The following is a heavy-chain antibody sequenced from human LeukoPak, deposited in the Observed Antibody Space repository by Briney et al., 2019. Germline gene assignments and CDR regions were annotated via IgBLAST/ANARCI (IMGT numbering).Heavy chain of an antibody. Sequence: GGSLRLSCAASGFTFDDHGMGWVRQVPGKALEWVSAISGSGGSTYYADSVKGRFTISRDNSKNTLYLQMNSLRAEDTAVYYCAKDLAGRYDSSGYSGYWGQGTLVTVSS. CDR2: ISGSGGST. D-gene: IGHD3-22*01. J-gene: IGHJ4*02. CDR3: AKDLAGRYDSSGYSGY. CDR1: GFTFDDHG. V-gene: IGHV3-23*01.